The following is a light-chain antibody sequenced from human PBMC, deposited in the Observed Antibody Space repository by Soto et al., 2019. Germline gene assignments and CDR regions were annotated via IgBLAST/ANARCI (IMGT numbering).Light chain of an antibody. J-gene: IGKJ5*01. V-gene: IGKV3-20*01. CDR2: GAS. CDR3: QQYANSPIT. CDR1: RSVNNNY. Sequence: EIVLTQSPGTLSLSPGERATLSCRASRSVNNNYLAWYQQKPGQAPRLLIFGASSRATGIPDRFFGSGYGTDFALTINRLEPEDFAVYYCQQYANSPITFGQGTRLEIK.